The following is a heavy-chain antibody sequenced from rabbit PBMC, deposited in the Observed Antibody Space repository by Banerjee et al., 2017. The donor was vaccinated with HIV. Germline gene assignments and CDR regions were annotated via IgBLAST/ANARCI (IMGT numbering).Heavy chain of an antibody. D-gene: IGHD6-1*01. CDR3: ARDYINGYTDYVFNL. CDR2: IYSSNGDK. CDR1: GSDISSNA. J-gene: IGHJ4*01. Sequence: QEQLVESGGGLVQPEGSLTLTCKASGSDISSNAMCWVRQAPGKGLELIACIYSSNGDKWYASWVNGRFTISKTSSTTVTLQMTSLTAADTATYFCARDYINGYTDYVFNLWGQGTLVTVS. V-gene: IGHV1S47*01.